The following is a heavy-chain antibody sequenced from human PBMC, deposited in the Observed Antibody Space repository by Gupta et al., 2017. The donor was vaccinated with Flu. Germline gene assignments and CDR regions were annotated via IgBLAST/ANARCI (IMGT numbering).Heavy chain of an antibody. CDR2: VYHSGST. V-gene: IGHV4-39*01. CDR3: ARHRWVITSYYGSGGVNYFFDY. D-gene: IGHD3-10*01. Sequence: TVSGGSVTNPVYYWGWIRQPPGKGLEWIGNVYHSGSTYANPSLKSRVTTSVDTSKNQFSLRLASVTAADTAVYFCARHRWVITSYYGSGGVNYFFDYWGQGILVTVSS. CDR1: GGSVTNPVYY. J-gene: IGHJ4*02.